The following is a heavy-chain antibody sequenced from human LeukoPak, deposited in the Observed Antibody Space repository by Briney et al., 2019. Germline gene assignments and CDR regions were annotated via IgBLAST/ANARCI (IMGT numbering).Heavy chain of an antibody. CDR2: IYPGDSDT. V-gene: IGHV5-51*01. D-gene: IGHD4-23*01. Sequence: GESLKISCKGSGYTFSSYWIAWVRQMPGKGLERMGIIYPGDSDTRCSPSFQGQVTISADKSISTAYLQWSSLKASDTAMYYCARRDYGGKHFDYWGQGTLVTVSS. CDR3: ARRDYGGKHFDY. J-gene: IGHJ4*02. CDR1: GYTFSSYW.